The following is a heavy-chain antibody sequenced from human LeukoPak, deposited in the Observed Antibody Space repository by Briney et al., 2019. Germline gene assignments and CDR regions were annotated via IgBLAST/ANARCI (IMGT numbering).Heavy chain of an antibody. D-gene: IGHD3-22*01. J-gene: IGHJ3*02. Sequence: GGSLRLSCAASGFTFSIYAMSWVRQAPGKGLEWVSAISGSGGSTYYADSVRGRFTISRDNSKNTLYLQMNSLRAEDTAVYYCAEVLDYYDSSGTTYDAFDIWGQGTMVTVSS. CDR1: GFTFSIYA. CDR3: AEVLDYYDSSGTTYDAFDI. CDR2: ISGSGGST. V-gene: IGHV3-23*01.